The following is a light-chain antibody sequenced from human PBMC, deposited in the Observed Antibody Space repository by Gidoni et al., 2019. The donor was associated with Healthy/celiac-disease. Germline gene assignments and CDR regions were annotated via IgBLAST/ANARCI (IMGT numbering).Light chain of an antibody. J-gene: IGKJ1*01. CDR1: QSISSW. CDR2: DAS. V-gene: IGKV1-5*01. Sequence: DIQMPQSPSTLSASVGDRVTITCRASQSISSWLAWYQQKPGKAPKLLIYDASSLESGVPSRFSGSGSGTEFTLTISSLQPDDFATYYCQQYNSYWTFXQXTKVEIK. CDR3: QQYNSYWT.